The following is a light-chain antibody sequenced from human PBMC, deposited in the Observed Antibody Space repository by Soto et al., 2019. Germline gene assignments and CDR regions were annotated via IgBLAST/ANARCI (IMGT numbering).Light chain of an antibody. CDR1: QSVSSN. V-gene: IGKV3-15*01. CDR2: GAS. Sequence: EIVMTQSPATLSVSPGERATLSCRASQSVSSNLAWYQQKPGQAPRLLIYGASTRGTGIPARFSGSGSGTEFTLTISSLQSEDFAVYYCQQYNNWWTFGQGTKVEIK. J-gene: IGKJ1*01. CDR3: QQYNNWWT.